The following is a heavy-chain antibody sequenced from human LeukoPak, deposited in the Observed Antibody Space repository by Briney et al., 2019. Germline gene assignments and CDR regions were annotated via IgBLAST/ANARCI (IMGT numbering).Heavy chain of an antibody. Sequence: SSETLSLTCTVSGGSISSYFWSWIRQPPGKGLEWLGYIYYTGSTNYNPSLKSRVSTSLDTSKNQFSLKLASVTAADTAAYYCARVRYSSSPLFMDVWGKGTTVTVSS. CDR2: IYYTGST. CDR1: GGSISSYF. CDR3: ARVRYSSSPLFMDV. J-gene: IGHJ6*03. D-gene: IGHD6-6*01. V-gene: IGHV4-59*01.